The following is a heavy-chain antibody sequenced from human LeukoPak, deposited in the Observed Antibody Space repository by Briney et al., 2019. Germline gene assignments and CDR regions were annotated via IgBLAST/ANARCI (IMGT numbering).Heavy chain of an antibody. V-gene: IGHV3-23*01. Sequence: GGSLRLSCEASGFTFSSYAMTWVRQAPGKGLQWVSTISVSGENTYYADSVKGRFTISRDISKSTLYLQMNSLRDEDTAIYYCAKYGSGSYYNGPFWGQGTLVTVPS. J-gene: IGHJ4*02. CDR3: AKYGSGSYYNGPF. D-gene: IGHD3-10*01. CDR1: GFTFSSYA. CDR2: ISVSGENT.